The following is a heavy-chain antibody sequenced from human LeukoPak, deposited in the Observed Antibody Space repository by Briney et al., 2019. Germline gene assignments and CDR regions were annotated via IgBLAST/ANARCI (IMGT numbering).Heavy chain of an antibody. CDR2: ISWDGGST. Sequence: GGSLRLSCEASGLSIADYAMHWVRQAPGKGLEWVSLISWDGGSTYYADSVKGRFTISRDNSKNSLYLQMNSLRTEDTALYYCAKDMAAYYYASGNIDYWGQGTLVTVSS. CDR1: GLSIADYA. CDR3: AKDMAAYYYASGNIDY. V-gene: IGHV3-43D*03. D-gene: IGHD3-10*01. J-gene: IGHJ4*02.